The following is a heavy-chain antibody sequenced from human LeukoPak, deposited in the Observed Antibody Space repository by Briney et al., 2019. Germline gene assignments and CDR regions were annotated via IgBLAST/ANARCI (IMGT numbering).Heavy chain of an antibody. Sequence: GASVKVSCKASGYTFTSYDINWVRQATGQGLEWMGWMNPNSGNTGYAQKFQGRVTMTRNTSISTAYMELSSLRSEDTAVYYCATDSSGYLDAFDIWGQGTMVTVSS. J-gene: IGHJ3*02. V-gene: IGHV1-8*01. CDR3: ATDSSGYLDAFDI. CDR2: MNPNSGNT. CDR1: GYTFTSYD. D-gene: IGHD3-22*01.